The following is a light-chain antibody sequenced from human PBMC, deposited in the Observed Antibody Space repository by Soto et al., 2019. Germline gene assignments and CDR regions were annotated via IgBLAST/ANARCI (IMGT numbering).Light chain of an antibody. J-gene: IGKJ1*01. CDR3: QQYSSFPWT. V-gene: IGKV1-5*03. CDR2: KAS. CDR1: QNINRR. Sequence: DIQMAQSPSNLSASLGDRVTITCRASQNINRRLAWYQQTKGKAPKLLIYKASILESGVPSRFSGSGSRTECTLPISRLQPDDVETDYCQQYSSFPWTFGQGTKVEIK.